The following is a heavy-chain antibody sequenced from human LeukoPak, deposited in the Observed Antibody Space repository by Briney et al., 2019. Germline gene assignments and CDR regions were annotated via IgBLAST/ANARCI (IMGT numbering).Heavy chain of an antibody. CDR1: GYTFTGYY. CDR3: ARGKNVVVPAARNWFDP. Sequence: ASVKVSCKASGYTFTGYYMHWVRQAPGQGLEWMGWINPNSGGTNYAQKFQGRVTMTRDTSISTAYMELSRLRSGDTAVYYCARGKNVVVPAARNWFDPWGQGTLVTVSS. V-gene: IGHV1-2*02. J-gene: IGHJ5*02. D-gene: IGHD2-2*01. CDR2: INPNSGGT.